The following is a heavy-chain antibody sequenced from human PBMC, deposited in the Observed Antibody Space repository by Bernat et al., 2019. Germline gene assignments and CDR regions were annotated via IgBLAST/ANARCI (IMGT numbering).Heavy chain of an antibody. CDR2: ISYGGSNK. CDR1: GFTFSSYA. CDR3: ARRGVSLGHFQH. J-gene: IGHJ1*01. D-gene: IGHD3-10*01. Sequence: QVQLVESGGGVVQPGRSLRLSCAASGFTFSSYAMHWVRQAPGKGLEWVAVISYGGSNKYYADSVKGRFTISRDNSKNTLYLQMNSLRAEDTAVYYCARRGVSLGHFQHWGQGTLVTVSS. V-gene: IGHV3-30-3*01.